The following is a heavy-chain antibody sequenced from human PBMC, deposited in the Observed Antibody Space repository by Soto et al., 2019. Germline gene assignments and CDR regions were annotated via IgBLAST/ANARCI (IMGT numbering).Heavy chain of an antibody. D-gene: IGHD3-9*01. V-gene: IGHV1-2*04. J-gene: IGHJ4*02. CDR3: ARAYILTAKMVDY. Sequence: GASVKVSCKASGYTFTGYDMHCVRQAPGQGLEWMGWINPNNGNTNYAQKFQGWVTMTTDTSTSTAYMELRSLRSDDTAVYYCARAYILTAKMVDYWGQGTLVTVSS. CDR2: INPNNGNT. CDR1: GYTFTGYD.